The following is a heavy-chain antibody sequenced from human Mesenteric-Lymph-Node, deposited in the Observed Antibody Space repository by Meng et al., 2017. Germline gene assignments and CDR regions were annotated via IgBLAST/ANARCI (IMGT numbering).Heavy chain of an antibody. V-gene: IGHV1-2*02. D-gene: IGHD2-2*01. CDR1: GYTFTGYY. CDR3: ARDLRLPADCCRTSCYVGWFYYYYGMDV. CDR2: INPNSGGT. J-gene: IGHJ6*02. Sequence: ASLKVSCKASGYTFTGYYMHWVRQAPGQGLEWMGWINPNSGGTNYTQKFQGRVTMTRDTSISTAYMELRRLRSDDTAVYYCARDLRLPADCCRTSCYVGWFYYYYGMDVWGQGTTVTVSS.